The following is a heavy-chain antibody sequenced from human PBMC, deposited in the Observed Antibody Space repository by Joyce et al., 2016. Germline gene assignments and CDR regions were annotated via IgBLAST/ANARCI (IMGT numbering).Heavy chain of an antibody. Sequence: QVQLVESGGGVVQPGMSLRLSCAASGFTFSIYGMHWVRQAPGKGLEWVAVISYDGSNKHYRDSVKGRFTISRDNSKNTLYLQMTDLGAEDTAVYYCAKFFMSSTPSPNDAFDIWGQGTMVTVSS. CDR2: ISYDGSNK. CDR1: GFTFSIYG. V-gene: IGHV3-30*18. D-gene: IGHD2-2*01. J-gene: IGHJ3*02. CDR3: AKFFMSSTPSPNDAFDI.